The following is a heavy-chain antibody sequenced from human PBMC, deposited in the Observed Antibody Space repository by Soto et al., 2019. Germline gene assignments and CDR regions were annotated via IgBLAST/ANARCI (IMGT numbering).Heavy chain of an antibody. CDR2: ISAYNGNT. CDR3: ARHCSGGSCYYFDP. J-gene: IGHJ5*02. V-gene: IGHV1-18*04. Sequence: ASVKVSCKASGYTFTSYAISWVRQAPGQGLAWMGWISAYNGNTNYAQKLQGRVTMTTDTSTSTAYLELRSLRSDDTAVYYCARHCSGGSCYYFDPWGQGTLVTVSS. CDR1: GYTFTSYA. D-gene: IGHD2-15*01.